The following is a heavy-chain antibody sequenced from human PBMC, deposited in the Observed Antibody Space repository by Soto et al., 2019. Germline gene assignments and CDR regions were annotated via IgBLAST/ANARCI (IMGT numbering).Heavy chain of an antibody. CDR3: AKDPYYYGSGIHDY. D-gene: IGHD3-10*01. J-gene: IGHJ4*02. CDR2: ISYDGSNK. Sequence: QVQLVESGGGVVQPGRSLRLSCAASGFTFSSYGMHWVRQAPGKGLEWVAVISYDGSNKYYADSVKGRFTISRDNSKHTLYLQMNSLRAEDTAVYYCAKDPYYYGSGIHDYWGQGTLVTVSS. CDR1: GFTFSSYG. V-gene: IGHV3-30*18.